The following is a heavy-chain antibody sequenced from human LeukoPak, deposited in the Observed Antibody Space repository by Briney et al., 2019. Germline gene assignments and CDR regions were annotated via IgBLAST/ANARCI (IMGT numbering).Heavy chain of an antibody. D-gene: IGHD5-12*01. J-gene: IGHJ4*02. CDR2: VGISSGNT. Sequence: GGSLRLSCAASGFTFIDYSMNWVRQAPGKGLEWISYVGISSGNTKYADSVKGRFTISGDSAKNSVFLQMNSLRVEDTAVYYCARDHRYAFNNWGQGTLVTVSS. V-gene: IGHV3-48*04. CDR3: ARDHRYAFNN. CDR1: GFTFIDYS.